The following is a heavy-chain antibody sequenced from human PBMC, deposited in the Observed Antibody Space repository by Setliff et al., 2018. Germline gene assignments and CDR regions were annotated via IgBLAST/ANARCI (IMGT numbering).Heavy chain of an antibody. Sequence: GGSLRLSCAASGFTFSSYAITWVRQAPGKGLEWVSMISGSAQTTYYADSVKGRFTISRDNSKNTVYLEMNSLRAEDTAVYYCARGSGRRPIKNWGQGTLVTVSS. D-gene: IGHD5-12*01. V-gene: IGHV3-23*01. CDR3: ARGSGRRPIKN. CDR2: ISGSAQTT. CDR1: GFTFSSYA. J-gene: IGHJ4*02.